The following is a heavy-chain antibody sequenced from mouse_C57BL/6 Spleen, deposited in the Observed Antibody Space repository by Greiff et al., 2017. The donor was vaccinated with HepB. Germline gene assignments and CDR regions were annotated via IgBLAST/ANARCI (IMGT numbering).Heavy chain of an antibody. V-gene: IGHV1-64*01. CDR2: IHPNSGST. J-gene: IGHJ2*01. CDR1: GYTFTSYW. Sequence: QVQLQQPGAELVKPGASVKLSCKASGYTFTSYWMHWVKQRPGQGLEWIGMIHPNSGSTNYNEKFKSKATLTVDKSSSTAYMQLSSLTSEDSAVYYCARLYYDYDEGGFDYWGQGTTLTVSS. D-gene: IGHD2-4*01. CDR3: ARLYYDYDEGGFDY.